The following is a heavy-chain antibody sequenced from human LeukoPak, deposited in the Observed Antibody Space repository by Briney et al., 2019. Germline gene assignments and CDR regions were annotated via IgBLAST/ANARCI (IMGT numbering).Heavy chain of an antibody. D-gene: IGHD3-16*02. V-gene: IGHV3-11*01. CDR1: GFTFSDYY. Sequence: TGGSLRLSCAASGFTFSDYYMSWIRQAPGKGLEWVSYISSSGSTIYYADSVKGRFTISRDNAKNSLYLQMNSLRAEDTAVYYCARGYYDYVWGSHRYPLDYWGQGTLVTVSS. J-gene: IGHJ4*02. CDR2: ISSSGSTI. CDR3: ARGYYDYVWGSHRYPLDY.